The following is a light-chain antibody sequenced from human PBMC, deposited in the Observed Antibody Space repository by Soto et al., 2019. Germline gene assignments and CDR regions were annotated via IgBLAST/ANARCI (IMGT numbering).Light chain of an antibody. V-gene: IGKV3-15*01. Sequence: EIVMTQSPATLSVSPGERATLSCRASQSVSSNLAWYQQKPGQAPRLLIYGASTRATGIPARFSGSGSGTEFILNVRSLQSEDFAVYYCQQYNNWTPISVGQGTRLEI. J-gene: IGKJ5*01. CDR3: QQYNNWTPIS. CDR2: GAS. CDR1: QSVSSN.